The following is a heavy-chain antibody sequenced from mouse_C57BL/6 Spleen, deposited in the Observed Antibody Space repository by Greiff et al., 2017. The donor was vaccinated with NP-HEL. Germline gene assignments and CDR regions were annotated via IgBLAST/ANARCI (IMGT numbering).Heavy chain of an antibody. CDR2: IYPGDGDT. Sequence: VQLQQSGPELVKPGASVKISCKASGYAFSSSWMNWVKQRPGKGLEWIGRIYPGDGDTNYNGKFKGKATLTADKSSSTAYMQLSSLTSEDSAVYCCARRGITTVVVDAMDYWGQGTSVTVSS. J-gene: IGHJ4*01. CDR1: GYAFSSSW. CDR3: ARRGITTVVVDAMDY. V-gene: IGHV1-82*01. D-gene: IGHD1-1*01.